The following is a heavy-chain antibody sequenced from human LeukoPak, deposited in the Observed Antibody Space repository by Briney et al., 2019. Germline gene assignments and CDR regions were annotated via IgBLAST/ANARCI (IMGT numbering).Heavy chain of an antibody. J-gene: IGHJ6*03. V-gene: IGHV4-34*01. Sequence: SETLSLTCAVYGGSFSGYYWGWIRQPPGKGLEWIGSIYYSGSTYYNPSLKSRVTISVDTSKNQFSLKLSSVTAADTAVYYCARGVPAAIYYYMDVWGKGTTVTVSS. CDR1: GGSFSGYY. CDR3: ARGVPAAIYYYMDV. CDR2: IYYSGST. D-gene: IGHD2-2*01.